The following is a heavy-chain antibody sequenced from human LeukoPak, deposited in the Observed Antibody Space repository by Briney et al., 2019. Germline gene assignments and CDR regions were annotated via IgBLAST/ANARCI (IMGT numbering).Heavy chain of an antibody. J-gene: IGHJ4*02. Sequence: GGALRLSCTAPGFTLSSAVRDWVRLPPAKVPERVSLIQCEGTTDYADSVNDRFTMCQDNSKNPIGLEETGLRPQDTTVQYLALDFWSTVITEWGQGSQVTAS. CDR1: GFTLSSAV. CDR3: ALDFWSTVITE. CDR2: IQCEGTT. D-gene: IGHD4-17*01. V-gene: IGHV3-30*02.